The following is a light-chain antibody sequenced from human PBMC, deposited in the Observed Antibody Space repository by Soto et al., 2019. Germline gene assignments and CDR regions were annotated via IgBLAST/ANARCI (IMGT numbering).Light chain of an antibody. J-gene: IGKJ1*01. V-gene: IGKV3-20*01. CDR2: GAS. CDR1: QSVSSSY. CDR3: QQYGSSPPWT. Sequence: EIVLTQSPGTLSLSPGERATLSCRASQSVSSSYLAWYQQKSGQAPRLLIYGASSRATGIPDRFSGSGSGTDFTLTISRLEPEDFAVYYCQQYGSSPPWTFGQGTKVGIK.